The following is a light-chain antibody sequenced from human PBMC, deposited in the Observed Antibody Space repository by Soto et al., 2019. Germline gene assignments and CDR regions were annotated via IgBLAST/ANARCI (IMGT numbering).Light chain of an antibody. CDR2: DAS. CDR3: QQYNNCPS. J-gene: IGKJ1*01. CDR1: QSVSTN. Sequence: EIVMTQSPATLSVSPGERATLSCRASQSVSTNLAWYQQKPGQAPRLLIYDASTRATGIPARFSGSGSGTEFTLTISSLQSEDFAVYYCQQYNNCPSFGQGTKWIS. V-gene: IGKV3-15*01.